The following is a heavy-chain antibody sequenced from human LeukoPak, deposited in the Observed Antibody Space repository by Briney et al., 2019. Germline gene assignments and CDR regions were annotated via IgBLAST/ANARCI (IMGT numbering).Heavy chain of an antibody. J-gene: IGHJ4*02. CDR1: GFTFSSYW. CDR2: IKQDGSEK. V-gene: IGHV3-7*01. D-gene: IGHD3-3*01. Sequence: GGSLRLSCAASGFTFSSYWMHWVRQAPGKGLEWVANIKQDGSEKYYVDSVKGRFTISRDNAKNSLYLQMNSLRVDDTAVYYCARGHRAWSYWGQGTLVTVSS. CDR3: ARGHRAWSY.